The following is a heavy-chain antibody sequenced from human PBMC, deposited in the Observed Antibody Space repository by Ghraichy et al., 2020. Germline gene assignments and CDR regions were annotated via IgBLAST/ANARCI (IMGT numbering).Heavy chain of an antibody. Sequence: GGSLRLSCAASGFTFDDYAMHWVRQAPGKGLEWVSGISWNSGSIGYADSVKGRFTISSDNAKNSLYLQMNSLRAEDTDLYYCAKGAYCSSTSCPGSMDVWGQGTTVTVSS. D-gene: IGHD2-2*01. V-gene: IGHV3-9*01. CDR1: GFTFDDYA. J-gene: IGHJ6*02. CDR3: AKGAYCSSTSCPGSMDV. CDR2: ISWNSGSI.